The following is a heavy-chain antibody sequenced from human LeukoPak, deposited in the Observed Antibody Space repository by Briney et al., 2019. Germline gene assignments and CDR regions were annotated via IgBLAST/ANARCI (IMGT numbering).Heavy chain of an antibody. Sequence: PSETLSLTCTVSGCSISSRSYYWCWIRQPPGKGLEWIGSIYYSGSTYYNPSLKSRVTISVDTSKNQFSLKLSSVTAADTALYCCERQFIAEADTAHYWGQGTLVTVSS. D-gene: IGHD6-19*01. J-gene: IGHJ4*02. CDR2: IYYSGST. CDR1: GCSISSRSYY. CDR3: ERQFIAEADTAHY. V-gene: IGHV4-39*01.